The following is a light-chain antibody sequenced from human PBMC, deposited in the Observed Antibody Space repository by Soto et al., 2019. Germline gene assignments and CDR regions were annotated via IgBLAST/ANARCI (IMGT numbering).Light chain of an antibody. CDR3: SAYTITNTVV. CDR1: SSDVGNYKF. V-gene: IGLV2-14*01. CDR2: EVS. Sequence: QSALTQPASVSGSPGQSITISCTGTSSDVGNYKFVSWYQQHPGKVPKLLIYEVSNRPSGISNRFSGSNSGNTASLTISGLQAEDEADYSCSAYTITNTVVFGGGTKLTVL. J-gene: IGLJ2*01.